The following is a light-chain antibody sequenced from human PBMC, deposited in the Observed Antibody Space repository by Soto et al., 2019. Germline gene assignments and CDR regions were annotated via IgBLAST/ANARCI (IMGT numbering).Light chain of an antibody. Sequence: DIQMTQSRSSRSASVGDRVTITFRASQSISSYLNWYQQKPGKAPKLLIYAASSLQSGVPSRFSGSGSGTDFTLTISSLQPEDFATYYCQQSYSTPWTFGQGTKVDI. CDR2: AAS. CDR1: QSISSY. CDR3: QQSYSTPWT. J-gene: IGKJ1*01. V-gene: IGKV1-39*01.